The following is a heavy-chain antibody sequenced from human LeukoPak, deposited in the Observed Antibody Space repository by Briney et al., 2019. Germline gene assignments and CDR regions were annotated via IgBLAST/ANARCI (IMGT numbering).Heavy chain of an antibody. V-gene: IGHV3-48*03. Sequence: QAGGSLRLSCAASGFIFSNYELTWVRQAPGKGLEWISFISNSGSTIYYADSVKGRFTISRDNAKNSLYLQMNSLRAEDTAVYYCARMLRWYFDYWGQGTLVTVSS. CDR2: ISNSGSTI. CDR3: ARMLRWYFDY. J-gene: IGHJ4*02. CDR1: GFIFSNYE. D-gene: IGHD4-23*01.